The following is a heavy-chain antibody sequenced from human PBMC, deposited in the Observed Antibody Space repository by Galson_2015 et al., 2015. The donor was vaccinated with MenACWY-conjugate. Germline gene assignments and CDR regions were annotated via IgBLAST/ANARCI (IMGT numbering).Heavy chain of an antibody. CDR3: AKASFGVTIGEVFAFVT. Sequence: SLRLSCAASGFSFSTFGMSWVRQAPGKGPEWVSAISTSGSRTYYADSVKGRFTISRDNSENTLYLQMNSLRAEDTAVYYCAKASFGVTIGEVFAFVTWGQGTMITVSS. D-gene: IGHD3-3*01. CDR2: ISTSGSRT. V-gene: IGHV3-23*01. J-gene: IGHJ3*02. CDR1: GFSFSTFG.